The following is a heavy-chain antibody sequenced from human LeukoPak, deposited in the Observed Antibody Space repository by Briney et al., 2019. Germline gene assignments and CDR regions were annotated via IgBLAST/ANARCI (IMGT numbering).Heavy chain of an antibody. J-gene: IGHJ3*02. V-gene: IGHV1-18*01. CDR1: GYTFTSNG. D-gene: IGHD3-22*01. CDR3: ARDFSLSITMIVVVMPDAFDI. CDR2: ISAYNGNT. Sequence: ASVKVSCKASGYTFTSNGISWVRQAPGQGLEGMGWISAYNGNTNYAQKLQGRVTMTTDTSTSTAYMELRSLRSDDTAVYHCARDFSLSITMIVVVMPDAFDIWGQGTMVTVSS.